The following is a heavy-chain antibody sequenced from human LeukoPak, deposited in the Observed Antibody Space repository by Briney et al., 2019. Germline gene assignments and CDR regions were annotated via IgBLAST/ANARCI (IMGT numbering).Heavy chain of an antibody. J-gene: IGHJ4*02. V-gene: IGHV1-2*02. CDR2: INPNSGGT. D-gene: IGHD3-22*01. CDR3: ARVMYYYDSSGYYYVYYFDY. CDR1: GYTFTGYY. Sequence: ASVTVSCKASGYTFTGYYMHWVRQAPGQGLEWMGWINPNSGGTNYAQKLQGRVTMTTDTSTSTTYMELRSLRSDDTAVYYCARVMYYYDSSGYYYVYYFDYWGQGTLDTVSS.